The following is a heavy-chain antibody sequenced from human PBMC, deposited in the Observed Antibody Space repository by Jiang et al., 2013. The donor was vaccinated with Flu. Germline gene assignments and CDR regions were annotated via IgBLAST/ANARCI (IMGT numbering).Heavy chain of an antibody. J-gene: IGHJ5*02. CDR2: IIPTFGTT. CDR1: GGTFSSYG. Sequence: VESGAEVKKPGSSVKVSCKASGGTFSSYGISWVRQAPGQGLEWMGGIIPTFGTTNYAQKFQDRVTIIADKSTSTAYMEVSSLRSEDTAVYYCAKDREFRGSNWFDTWGQGTLVTVSS. V-gene: IGHV1-69*06. CDR3: AKDREFRGSNWFDT. D-gene: IGHD3-10*01.